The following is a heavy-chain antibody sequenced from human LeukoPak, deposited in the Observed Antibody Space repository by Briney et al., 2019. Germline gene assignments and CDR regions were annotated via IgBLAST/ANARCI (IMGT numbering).Heavy chain of an antibody. CDR3: ARHLRSWFGHYYYGMDV. V-gene: IGHV4-4*02. D-gene: IGHD3-10*01. CDR2: IWRSDHT. Sequence: SETLSLTCAVSGGSISSSDWWSWVRQPPGRGLEWIGYIWRSDHTNYNPSLKSRVTISVDTSKNQFSLKLSSVTAADTAVYYCARHLRSWFGHYYYGMDVWGQGTTVTVSS. J-gene: IGHJ6*02. CDR1: GGSISSSDW.